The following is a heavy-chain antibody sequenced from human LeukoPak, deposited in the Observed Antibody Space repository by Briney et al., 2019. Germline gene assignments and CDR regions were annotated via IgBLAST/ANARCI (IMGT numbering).Heavy chain of an antibody. CDR3: LSGHDNAFDP. Sequence: SETLSLTCTVSGASLSVSGRNWDWVRQPPGKGLEWIASIYYSGSTYYSPSLERRVTMCVATSKNQFSLNLSSLTPTDSSCSYCLSGHDNAFDPWGERALVTVSP. D-gene: IGHD3-9*01. CDR1: GASLSVSGRN. J-gene: IGHJ5*02. CDR2: IYYSGST. V-gene: IGHV4-39*01.